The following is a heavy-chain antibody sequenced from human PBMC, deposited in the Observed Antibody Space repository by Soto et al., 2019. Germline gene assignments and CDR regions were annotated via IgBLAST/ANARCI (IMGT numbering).Heavy chain of an antibody. J-gene: IGHJ6*03. V-gene: IGHV3-23*01. D-gene: IGHD2-15*01. CDR3: AKVGYCSGGSCYSQYYYYYYMDV. CDR2: ISGSGGST. Sequence: PGGSLRLSCAASGFTFSSYAMSWVRQAPGKGLEWVSAISGSGGSTYYADSVKGRFTISRDNSNNTLYLQMNSLRAEDTAVYYCAKVGYCSGGSCYSQYYYYYYMDVWGKGTTVTVS. CDR1: GFTFSSYA.